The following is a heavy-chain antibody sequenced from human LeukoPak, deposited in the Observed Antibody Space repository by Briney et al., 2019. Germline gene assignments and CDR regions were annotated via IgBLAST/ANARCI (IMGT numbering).Heavy chain of an antibody. CDR1: GFTFDDYA. CDR3: AKDTAPSIAKPGAFDI. D-gene: IGHD6-6*01. V-gene: IGHV3-9*03. J-gene: IGHJ3*02. Sequence: GGSLRLSCAASGFTFDDYAMHWVRQAPGKGLEWVSGISWNSGSIGYADSVKGRFTISRDNAKNSLYLQMNSLRAEDMALYYCAKDTAPSIAKPGAFDIWGQGTMVTVSS. CDR2: ISWNSGSI.